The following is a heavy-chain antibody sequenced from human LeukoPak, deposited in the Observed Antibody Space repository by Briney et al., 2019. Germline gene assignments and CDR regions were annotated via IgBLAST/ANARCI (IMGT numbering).Heavy chain of an antibody. V-gene: IGHV3-66*02. CDR2: IYSGGST. CDR3: ARDFGGLRYFDY. J-gene: IGHJ4*02. D-gene: IGHD5-12*01. Sequence: PGGSLRLSXAASGFTVRSNYMSWVRQAPGVGLEWVSVIYSGGSTYYADSVKGRFTISRDNSKNTLYLQMNSLRAEDTAVYYCARDFGGLRYFDYWGQGTLVTVSS. CDR1: GFTVRSNY.